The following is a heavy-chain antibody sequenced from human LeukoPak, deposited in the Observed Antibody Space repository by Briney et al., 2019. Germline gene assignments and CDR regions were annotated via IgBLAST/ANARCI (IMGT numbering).Heavy chain of an antibody. CDR1: GFTFSAYV. CDR2: LSHDENNK. Sequence: GTSLRLSCSASGFTFSAYVMHWIRQAPGKGLEWLALLSHDENNKSYADSVKGRFTISRDNSKNTLYLQMNSLRAEDTAVYYCAKDWTLYYYDSSGYLVPFLDYWGQGTLVTVSS. V-gene: IGHV3-30*04. CDR3: AKDWTLYYYDSSGYLVPFLDY. D-gene: IGHD3-22*01. J-gene: IGHJ4*02.